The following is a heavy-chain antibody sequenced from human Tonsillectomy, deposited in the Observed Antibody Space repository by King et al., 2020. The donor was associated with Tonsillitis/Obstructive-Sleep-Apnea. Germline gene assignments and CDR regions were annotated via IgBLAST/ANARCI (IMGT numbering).Heavy chain of an antibody. Sequence: QLQESGPGLVKSSETLSLTCIVSGDSISTTDYFWGWIRQPPGKGLEWIATVYYSGHTYYNPSLKSRVTISVDTSKNQFSLKLTSVTAADTAVYYCARLRSTTWEADSSGHGTLVTVSS. J-gene: IGHJ5*01. D-gene: IGHD2-2*01. CDR2: VYYSGHT. CDR1: GDSISTTDYF. CDR3: ARLRSTTWEADS. V-gene: IGHV4-39*01.